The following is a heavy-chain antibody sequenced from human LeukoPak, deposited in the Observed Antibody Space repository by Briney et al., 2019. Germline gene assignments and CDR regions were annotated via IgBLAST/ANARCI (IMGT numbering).Heavy chain of an antibody. D-gene: IGHD5-12*01. CDR1: GFTFSDYY. CDR2: ISSSGSTI. J-gene: IGHJ4*02. V-gene: IGHV3-11*01. CDR3: ARDHRYYSGYDN. Sequence: GGSLRLSCAASGFTFSDYYMSWLRQAPGKGLEWVSYISSSGSTIYYADSVKGRFTISRDNAKNSLYPQMNSLRAEDTAVYYCARDHRYYSGYDNWGQGTLVTVSS.